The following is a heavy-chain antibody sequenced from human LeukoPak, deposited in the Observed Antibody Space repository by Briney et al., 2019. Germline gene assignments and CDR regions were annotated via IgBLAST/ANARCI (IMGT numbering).Heavy chain of an antibody. Sequence: PGGSLRLSCAASGFTFSSYGMSWVRQAPGKGLKWVSDISASGGSTYYADSVKGRFTISRDNSKKTLHLQMNSLRVEDTAVYYYAKDGVTVRYNCYYYMDVWGKGTTVTVSS. V-gene: IGHV3-23*01. CDR1: GFTFSSYG. CDR3: AKDGVTVRYNCYYYMDV. D-gene: IGHD4-17*01. J-gene: IGHJ6*03. CDR2: ISASGGST.